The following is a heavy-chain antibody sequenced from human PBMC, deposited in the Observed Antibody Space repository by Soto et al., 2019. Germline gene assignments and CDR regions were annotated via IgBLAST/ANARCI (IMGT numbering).Heavy chain of an antibody. D-gene: IGHD3-3*02. CDR2: IYDSGTT. J-gene: IGHJ4*02. Sequence: TLSLTCTVSGGSISSGGHYWGWIRQQPGKGLEWIGYIYDSGTTYYNPSLKSRVSISIDTSKNQFSLKLTSVTAADTAVYYCSRDRPFKYWGQGTRVTVPS. V-gene: IGHV4-31*03. CDR3: SRDRPFKY. CDR1: GGSISSGGHY.